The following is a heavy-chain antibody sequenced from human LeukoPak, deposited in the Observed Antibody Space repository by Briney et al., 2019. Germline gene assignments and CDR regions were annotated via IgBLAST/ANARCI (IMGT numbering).Heavy chain of an antibody. V-gene: IGHV3-7*01. CDR2: INPEGGDR. D-gene: IGHD4-17*01. J-gene: IGHJ4*02. CDR3: VSPYGKRFDY. Sequence: GSLSLSCAASGFTFNTYYLGWVRQAAGKGPECVAKINPEGGDRSYVDSVKGRFTISRDNAENSLNLQMSSLRAEDTAVYYCVSPYGKRFDYWGQGTLVTVSP. CDR1: GFTFNTYY.